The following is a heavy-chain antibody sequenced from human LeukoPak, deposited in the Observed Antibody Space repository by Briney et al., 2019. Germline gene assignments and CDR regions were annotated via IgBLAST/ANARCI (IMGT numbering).Heavy chain of an antibody. Sequence: SETLSLTCTVSGGSISSSSYYWGWIRQPPGKGLEWIGSIYYSGSTYYNPSLKSRVTISVDTSKNQFSLKLSSVTAADTAVYYCARVGDGSGVVDTAMVAEYYFDYWGQGTLVTVSS. V-gene: IGHV4-39*07. CDR1: GGSISSSSYY. CDR2: IYYSGST. D-gene: IGHD5-18*01. CDR3: ARVGDGSGVVDTAMVAEYYFDY. J-gene: IGHJ4*02.